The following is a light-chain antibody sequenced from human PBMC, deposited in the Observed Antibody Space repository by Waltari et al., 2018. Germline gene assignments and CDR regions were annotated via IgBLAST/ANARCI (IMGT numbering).Light chain of an antibody. CDR1: NSDVGNYNL. J-gene: IGLJ3*02. V-gene: IGLV2-23*01. Sequence: QAALTQPASVSGSPGQSITISCTGRNSDVGNYNLFSWYQKHPGKAPKLILYEGTNRPAGISDCFSGFKTGNTASLTISGLQAEDEADYYCCSYAGSWIWVFGGATELTVL. CDR3: CSYAGSWIWV. CDR2: EGT.